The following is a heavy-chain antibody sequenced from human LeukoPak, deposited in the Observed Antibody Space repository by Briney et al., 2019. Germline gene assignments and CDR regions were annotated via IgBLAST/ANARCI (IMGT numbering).Heavy chain of an antibody. J-gene: IGHJ3*02. CDR2: INTNTGNP. V-gene: IGHV7-4-1*02. D-gene: IGHD3-9*01. CDR1: GYTFTSYA. CDR3: ARAHYGILTALWDAFDI. Sequence: ATVKVSCKASGYTFTSYAMNWVRQAPGQGLEWMGWINTNTGNPTYAQGFTGRFVFSLDTSVSTAYLQISSLKAEDTAVYYCARAHYGILTALWDAFDIWGQGTMVTVSS.